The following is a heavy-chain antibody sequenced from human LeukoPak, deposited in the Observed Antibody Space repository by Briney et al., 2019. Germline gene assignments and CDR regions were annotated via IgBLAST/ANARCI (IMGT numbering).Heavy chain of an antibody. D-gene: IGHD2-21*01. CDR1: GFTFSNHG. CDR3: ARDNFADHCDFDY. V-gene: IGHV3-33*01. CDR2: IWYDGSNK. J-gene: IGHJ4*02. Sequence: GRSLRLSCAASGFTFSNHGMHWVRQAPGKGLEWVAVIWYDGSNKYYADSVKGRFTISRDNSKNTLYLQMNSLRAEDTAVYYCARDNFADHCDFDYWGQGTLVTVSS.